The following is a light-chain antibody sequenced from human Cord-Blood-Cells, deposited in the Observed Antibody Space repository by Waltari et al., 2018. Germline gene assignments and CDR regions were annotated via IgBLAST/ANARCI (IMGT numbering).Light chain of an antibody. CDR1: KLGDKY. V-gene: IGLV3-1*01. J-gene: IGLJ2*01. CDR3: QAWDSSTVV. Sequence: SYELTQPPSVSVSPGQKDSITSSGDKLGDKYACWYQQKPGQSPVLLIYQDSKPPSGIPERLSGSNSGNTATLTISGTQAMDEADYYCQAWDSSTVVFGGGTKLTVL. CDR2: QDS.